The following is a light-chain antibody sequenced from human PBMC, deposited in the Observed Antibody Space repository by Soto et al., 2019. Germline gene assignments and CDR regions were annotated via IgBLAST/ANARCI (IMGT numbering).Light chain of an antibody. CDR3: QEYGSSPPIT. J-gene: IGKJ5*01. V-gene: IGKV3-20*01. CDR1: QSIGSN. CDR2: GAS. Sequence: RVITQSKCTLTVSPGDSAPRSCWASQSIGSNLAWYLQRPGQAPRLLIYGASSRATGIPDRFSGSVSGTDFTLTVSRLEPEDFAVYYRQEYGSSPPITFGQGTRLEIK.